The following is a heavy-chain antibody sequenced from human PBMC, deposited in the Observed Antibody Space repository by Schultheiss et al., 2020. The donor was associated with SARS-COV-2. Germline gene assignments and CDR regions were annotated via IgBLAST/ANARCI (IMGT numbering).Heavy chain of an antibody. Sequence: SQTLSLTCTVSGGSVSSGSYYWSWIRQPPGKGLECIGYMHYTGSTNYNPSLKSRVTISVGTSNNQVSLKLTSVTAADTAVYYCARDRPCMAAPGGFCYNGMDVWGQGTTVTVSS. J-gene: IGHJ6*02. D-gene: IGHD6-13*01. V-gene: IGHV4-61*01. CDR2: MHYTGST. CDR1: GGSVSSGSYY. CDR3: ARDRPCMAAPGGFCYNGMDV.